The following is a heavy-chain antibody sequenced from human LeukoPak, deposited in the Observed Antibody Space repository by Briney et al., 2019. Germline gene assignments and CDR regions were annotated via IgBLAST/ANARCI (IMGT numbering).Heavy chain of an antibody. CDR1: GASTASHY. Sequence: PSETLSLTCTVSGASTASHYWTWLRQPPGKELEWIAYMFDTVSTTSNPSLKSRLTLSVDTSKKQLSLRLSSVTAADTAVYYCATIKRGSTYGYFDFWGQGIKVTVSS. V-gene: IGHV4-59*11. D-gene: IGHD5-18*01. CDR3: ATIKRGSTYGYFDF. CDR2: MFDTVST. J-gene: IGHJ4*02.